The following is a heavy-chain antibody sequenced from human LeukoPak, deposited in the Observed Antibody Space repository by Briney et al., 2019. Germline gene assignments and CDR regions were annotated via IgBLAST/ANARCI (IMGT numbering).Heavy chain of an antibody. J-gene: IGHJ4*02. CDR1: GFTFSSYS. Sequence: GGSLRLSCAASGFTFSSYSMNWVRQAPGKGLEWVSSISSSSSYIYYADSVKGRFTISKDNAKNSLYLQMNSLRAEDTAVYYCARDSGHCSGGTCYSGYFDYWGQGTQVTVSS. CDR3: ARDSGHCSGGTCYSGYFDY. V-gene: IGHV3-21*01. CDR2: ISSSSSYI. D-gene: IGHD2-15*01.